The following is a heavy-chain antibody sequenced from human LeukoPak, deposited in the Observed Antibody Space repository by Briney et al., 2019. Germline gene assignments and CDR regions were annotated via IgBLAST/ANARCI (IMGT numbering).Heavy chain of an antibody. V-gene: IGHV4-30-4*07. CDR1: GGSISSGGYS. CDR3: ARRVFFRYYMDV. J-gene: IGHJ6*03. Sequence: PSQTLSLTCAVSGGSISSGGYSWSWIRQPPGKGLEWIGYIYYSGSTYYNPSLKSRVTISVDTSKNQFSLKLSSVTAADTAVYYCARRVFFRYYMDVWGKGTTVTISS. CDR2: IYYSGST. D-gene: IGHD3-10*02.